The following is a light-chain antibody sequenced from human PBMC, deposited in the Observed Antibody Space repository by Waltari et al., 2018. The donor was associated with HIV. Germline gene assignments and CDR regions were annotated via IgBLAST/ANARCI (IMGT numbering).Light chain of an antibody. Sequence: DIVMTQSPDSLAVSLGERVIINCKSSRTILYNSDNRNYLAWYQQKPGQAPRILIYWASTRAFGVPERFSGSGSGTDFSLTISSLQDDDVAIYFCQQYYSTPWTFGQGTKVEIK. V-gene: IGKV4-1*01. CDR1: RTILYNSDNRNY. CDR2: WAS. CDR3: QQYYSTPWT. J-gene: IGKJ1*01.